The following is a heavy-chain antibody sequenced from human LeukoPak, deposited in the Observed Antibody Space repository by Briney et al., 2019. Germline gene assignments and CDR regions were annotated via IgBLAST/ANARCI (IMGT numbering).Heavy chain of an antibody. Sequence: PGGSLRLSCAASGFTVSSNYMSWVRQAPGKGLEWVSVIYSGGSTYYADSVKGRFTISRDNSKNTLYLQMNSLRAEDTAVYYCAKGATMIVVVTYYSDYWGQGTLVTVSS. D-gene: IGHD3-22*01. J-gene: IGHJ4*02. CDR1: GFTVSSNY. CDR2: IYSGGST. CDR3: AKGATMIVVVTYYSDY. V-gene: IGHV3-53*01.